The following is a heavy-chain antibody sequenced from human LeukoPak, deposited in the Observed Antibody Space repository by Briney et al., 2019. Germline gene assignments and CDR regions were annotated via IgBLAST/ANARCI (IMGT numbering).Heavy chain of an antibody. Sequence: PGGSLRFSCAASGFTFSSYEMNWVRQAPGKGLEWVSYISSSGSTIYYADSVKGRFTISRDNAKNSLYLQMNSLRAEDTAVYYCAREAAGRSEDDYWGQGTLVTVSS. CDR3: AREAAGRSEDDY. CDR1: GFTFSSYE. D-gene: IGHD6-19*01. J-gene: IGHJ4*02. V-gene: IGHV3-48*03. CDR2: ISSSGSTI.